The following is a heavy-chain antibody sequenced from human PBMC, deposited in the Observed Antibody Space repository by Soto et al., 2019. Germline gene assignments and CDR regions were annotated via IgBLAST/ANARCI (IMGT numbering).Heavy chain of an antibody. D-gene: IGHD1-26*01. V-gene: IGHV4-59*08. CDR1: GGSISSYY. CDR2: IYYSGST. Sequence: SETLSLTCTVSGGSISSYYWSWIRQPPGKGLEWIGYIYYSGSTNYNPSLKSRVTISVDTSKNQFSLKLSSVTAADTAVYYCASAALVGATSAFDIWGQGTMVTVSS. J-gene: IGHJ3*02. CDR3: ASAALVGATSAFDI.